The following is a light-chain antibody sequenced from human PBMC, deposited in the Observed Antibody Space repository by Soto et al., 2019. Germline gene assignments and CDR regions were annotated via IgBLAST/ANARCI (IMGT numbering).Light chain of an antibody. Sequence: SVLTQPASGSGSPGQSITISCSGTTSDVGGYNLASWYQQHTAKAPKLLIYEGTQRPSGVYSRFSGSKSGNTASLTISGLQAEDEADYYCCSYASSSSYVFGTGTKVTVL. V-gene: IGLV2-23*01. CDR3: CSYASSSSYV. J-gene: IGLJ1*01. CDR1: TSDVGGYNL. CDR2: EGT.